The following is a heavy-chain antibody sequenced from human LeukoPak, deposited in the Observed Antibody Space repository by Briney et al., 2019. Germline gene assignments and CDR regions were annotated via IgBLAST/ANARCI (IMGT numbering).Heavy chain of an antibody. D-gene: IGHD6-19*01. CDR1: GGSISSYY. CDR2: IYYSGST. V-gene: IGHV4-59*01. Sequence: PSETLSLTCTVSGGSISSYYWSWIRQPPGKGLEWIGYIYYSGSTNYNPSLKSRVTISVDTSKNQFSLKLSSVTAADTAVYYCAREVGSGWYNDAFDIWGQGTMVTVSS. J-gene: IGHJ3*02. CDR3: AREVGSGWYNDAFDI.